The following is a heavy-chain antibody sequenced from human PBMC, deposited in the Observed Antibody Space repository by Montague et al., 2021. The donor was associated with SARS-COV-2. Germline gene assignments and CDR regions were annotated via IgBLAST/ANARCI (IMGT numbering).Heavy chain of an antibody. CDR3: ACGEITTRGLIYYYGMDV. CDR2: INHSGST. CDR1: GGSFSGYY. Sequence: SETLSLTCAVYGGSFSGYYWTWIRQSPRKGLEWIGEINHSGSTNYNPSPKSRVTISVDTSKNQFSLKLSSVTAADTAVYYCACGEITTRGLIYYYGMDVWGQGTTVTASS. V-gene: IGHV4-34*01. D-gene: IGHD4-11*01. J-gene: IGHJ6*02.